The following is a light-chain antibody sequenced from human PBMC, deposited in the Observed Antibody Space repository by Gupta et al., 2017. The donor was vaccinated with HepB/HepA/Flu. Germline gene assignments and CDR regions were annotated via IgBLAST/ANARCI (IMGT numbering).Light chain of an antibody. J-gene: IGLJ2*01. CDR3: QSGDSSGTYVV. CDR2: KDS. V-gene: IGLV3-25*03. CDR1: ALPQQY. Sequence: SYELTQPPSVSVSPAQTARITCSGDALPQQYAYWYQQKPGQAPVLVIYKDSERPSGIPERFSGSSSGTTVTLTISGVQAEDEADYYCQSGDSSGTYVVFGGGTKLTVL.